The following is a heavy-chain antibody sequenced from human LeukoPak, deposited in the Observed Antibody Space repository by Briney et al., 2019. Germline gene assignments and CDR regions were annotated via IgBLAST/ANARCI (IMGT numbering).Heavy chain of an antibody. D-gene: IGHD4-17*01. CDR2: ISSSSSYT. Sequence: GGSLRLSCAASGFTFSSYSMNWVRQAPGKGLEWVSYISSSSSYTNYADSVKGRFTISRDNAKNPLYLQMNSLRAEDTAVYYCARDDYGRKGFDYWGQGTLVTVSS. J-gene: IGHJ4*02. CDR3: ARDDYGRKGFDY. V-gene: IGHV3-21*05. CDR1: GFTFSSYS.